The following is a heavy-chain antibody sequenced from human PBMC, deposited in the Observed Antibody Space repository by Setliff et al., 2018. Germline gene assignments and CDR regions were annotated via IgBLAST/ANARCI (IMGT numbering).Heavy chain of an antibody. CDR3: ANSAYLRGLDY. J-gene: IGHJ4*02. CDR2: IYYSGST. CDR1: GGSISSGGYY. V-gene: IGHV4-31*03. D-gene: IGHD3-10*02. Sequence: SETLSLTCTVSGGSISSGGYYWSWIRQHPGKGLEWIGYIYYSGSTYYNPSLKSRVTISVDTSKNQFSLKLTSVTAADAAVYYCANSAYLRGLDYWGPGTLVTVSS.